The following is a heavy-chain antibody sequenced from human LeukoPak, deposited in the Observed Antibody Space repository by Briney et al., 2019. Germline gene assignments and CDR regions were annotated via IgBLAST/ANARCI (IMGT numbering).Heavy chain of an antibody. CDR2: IIPIFGIA. V-gene: IGHV1-69*04. Sequence: ASVKVSCKASGGTFSSYAISWVRQAPGQGLEWMGRIIPIFGIANYAQKFQGRVTITADKSTSTAYMELSSLRSEDTAVYYYATDMWRENWNTNNWFDPWGQGTLVTVPS. CDR1: GGTFSSYA. J-gene: IGHJ5*02. CDR3: ATDMWRENWNTNNWFDP. D-gene: IGHD1/OR15-1a*01.